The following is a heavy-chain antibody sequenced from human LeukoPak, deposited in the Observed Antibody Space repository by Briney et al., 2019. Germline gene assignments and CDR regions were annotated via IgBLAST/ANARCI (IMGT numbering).Heavy chain of an antibody. D-gene: IGHD3-22*01. J-gene: IGHJ4*02. Sequence: SETLSLTCTVSGGSISSYYWSWIRQPPGKGLEWIGYIYYSGSTNYNPSLKSRVTISVDTSKNQFSLKLSSVTAADTAVYYCARTDSSGYYPRDYWGQGTLVTVSS. CDR3: ARTDSSGYYPRDY. V-gene: IGHV4-59*08. CDR2: IYYSGST. CDR1: GGSISSYY.